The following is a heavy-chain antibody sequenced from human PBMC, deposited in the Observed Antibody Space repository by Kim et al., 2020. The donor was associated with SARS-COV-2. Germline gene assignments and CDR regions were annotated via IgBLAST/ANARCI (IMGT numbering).Heavy chain of an antibody. V-gene: IGHV3-23*01. J-gene: IGHJ4*02. D-gene: IGHD6-13*01. CDR2: VGGSGGNT. CDR3: AKGGSENIAAAFNY. Sequence: GGSLRLSCAASGFTFSTYAMSWVRQAPGKGLEWVSTVGGSGGNTYHADSAKGRFTIFRDNSKNTVDLQMNSLRAEDTAVYYCAKGGSENIAAAFNYWRQG. CDR1: GFTFSTYA.